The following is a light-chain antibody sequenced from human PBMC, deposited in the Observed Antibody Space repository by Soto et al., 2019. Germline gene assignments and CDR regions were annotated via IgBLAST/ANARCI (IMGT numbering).Light chain of an antibody. V-gene: IGKV1-39*01. CDR3: QQSYSIPPIT. J-gene: IGKJ4*01. CDR2: AAS. Sequence: DIQMTQSPSSLSASVGDKVTITCRASQSISSYLNWYQQKPGKAPKLLIYAASSLQSGVPSRFSGIGSGTDFTLTISSLQPEDFATYYCQQSYSIPPITFGGRTKVEIK. CDR1: QSISSY.